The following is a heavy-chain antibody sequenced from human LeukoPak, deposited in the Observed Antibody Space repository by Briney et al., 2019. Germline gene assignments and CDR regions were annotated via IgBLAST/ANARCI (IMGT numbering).Heavy chain of an antibody. CDR2: IYYSVST. Sequence: PSETLSLTCTVSGGSISSSSYYWGWMRQPPGKGLEWIGRIYYSVSTYYNPALKSRVTISVDTSKNQFSLKLSSVTAADTAVYYCARVRSSGWYTHYYYYMDVWGKGTTVTVSS. D-gene: IGHD6-19*01. V-gene: IGHV4-39*07. CDR1: GGSISSSSYY. CDR3: ARVRSSGWYTHYYYYMDV. J-gene: IGHJ6*03.